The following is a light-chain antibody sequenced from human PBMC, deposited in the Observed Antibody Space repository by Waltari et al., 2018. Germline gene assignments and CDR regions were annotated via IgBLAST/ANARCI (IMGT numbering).Light chain of an antibody. V-gene: IGLV1-40*01. CDR2: GNT. CDR3: QSYDSSLSGWV. Sequence: QSVLTQPPSVSGAPGQRVTISCTGSSSNIGAGYDVHWYLQLPGTAPTLRIYGNTNRPSGVPDRFSGSKSGTSASLAITGLQADDEADYYCQSYDSSLSGWVFGGGTKLTVL. CDR1: SSNIGAGYD. J-gene: IGLJ3*02.